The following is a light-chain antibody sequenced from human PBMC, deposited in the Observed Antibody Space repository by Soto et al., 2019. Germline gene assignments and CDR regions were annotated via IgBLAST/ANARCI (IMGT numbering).Light chain of an antibody. V-gene: IGKV3-20*01. CDR3: QQYGSSPPKYT. CDR2: GAS. CDR1: QSVSSN. J-gene: IGKJ5*01. Sequence: EIVLTQSPGTLSVSPGERATLSCRASQSVSSNLAWYQQKPGQAPRLLIYGASTRATGIPARFSGSGSGTDFTLTISRLEPEDFAVYYCQQYGSSPPKYTFGQGTRLEIK.